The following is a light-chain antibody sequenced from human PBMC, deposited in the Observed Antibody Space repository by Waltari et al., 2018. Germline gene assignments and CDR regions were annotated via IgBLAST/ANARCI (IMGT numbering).Light chain of an antibody. CDR2: WAS. J-gene: IGKJ1*01. CDR1: QSVLHSSNNKNY. CDR3: QQYYSTCQ. Sequence: DLVMTQSPDSLAVSLGERATINCKSSQSVLHSSNNKNYLAWYQQKPGQPPKLLIYWASTRESGVPDRFSGSGSGTDFTLTISSLQAEDVAVYYCQQYYSTCQFGQGTKVEIK. V-gene: IGKV4-1*01.